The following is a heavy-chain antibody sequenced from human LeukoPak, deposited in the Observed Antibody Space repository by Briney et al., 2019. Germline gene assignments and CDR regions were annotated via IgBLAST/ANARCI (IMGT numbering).Heavy chain of an antibody. Sequence: SETLSLTCTVSGGSISSHYWSWIRQPPGKGLEWIGYIYYSGSTNYNPSLKSRVTISVDTSKNQFSLKLSSVTAADTAVYYCAREQRKRLVEPDAFDIWGQGTMVTVSS. J-gene: IGHJ3*02. CDR1: GGSISSHY. V-gene: IGHV4-59*11. CDR3: AREQRKRLVEPDAFDI. D-gene: IGHD6-19*01. CDR2: IYYSGST.